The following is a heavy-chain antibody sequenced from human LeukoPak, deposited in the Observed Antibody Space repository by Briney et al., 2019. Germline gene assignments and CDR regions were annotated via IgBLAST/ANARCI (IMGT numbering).Heavy chain of an antibody. J-gene: IGHJ4*02. V-gene: IGHV7-4-1*02. CDR3: ARGVSGSYSDFDY. D-gene: IGHD1-26*01. CDR2: INTNTGNP. CDR1: GYTFTRYA. Sequence: ASVKVSCKASGYTFTRYAINWVRQAPGQGLEWMGWINTNTGNPTYAQGFIGRSVFSLDTSVNTAYLQISSLKAEDTAMYYCARGVSGSYSDFDYWGQGTLVTVSS.